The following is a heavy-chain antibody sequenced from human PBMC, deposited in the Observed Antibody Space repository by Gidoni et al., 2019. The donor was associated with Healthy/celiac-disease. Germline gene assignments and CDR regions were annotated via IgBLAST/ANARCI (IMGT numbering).Heavy chain of an antibody. Sequence: EVQLVASGGGLVTPGGSLSLSCAPSAFTFSNAWISWVRQAPGKGLEWVGRIKSKTDGGTTDYAAPVKGRFTISRDDSKNTLYLQMNSLKTEDTAVYYCTTVEDSSGSQLDYWGQGTLVTVAS. CDR2: IKSKTDGGTT. J-gene: IGHJ4*02. D-gene: IGHD3-22*01. CDR3: TTVEDSSGSQLDY. V-gene: IGHV3-15*01. CDR1: AFTFSNAW.